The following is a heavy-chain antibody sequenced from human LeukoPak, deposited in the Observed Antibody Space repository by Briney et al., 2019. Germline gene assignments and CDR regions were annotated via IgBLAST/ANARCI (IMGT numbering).Heavy chain of an antibody. D-gene: IGHD3-10*01. Sequence: PGGSLRLSCAASGFTFSDYYMSWIRQAPGQGLEWVSYISSSGSTIYYADSVKGRFTISRDNAKNSLYLQMNSLRAEDTAVYYCARDGEYYGSGTPRDYFDYWGQGTLVIVSS. CDR2: ISSSGSTI. CDR1: GFTFSDYY. J-gene: IGHJ4*02. V-gene: IGHV3-11*01. CDR3: ARDGEYYGSGTPRDYFDY.